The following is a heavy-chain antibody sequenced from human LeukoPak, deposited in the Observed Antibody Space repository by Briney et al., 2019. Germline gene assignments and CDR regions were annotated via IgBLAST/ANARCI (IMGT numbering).Heavy chain of an antibody. Sequence: SETLSLTCTVSNYSFSSGYYWGWIRQPPGKGLEWIGSVYHSGITYYNRSLKSRVTVSIDKSKNQFSLRLRSVTAADTAVYYCAREGLNMVRGVIPKEAWGWFDPWGQGTLVTVSS. CDR1: NYSFSSGYY. V-gene: IGHV4-38-2*02. CDR3: AREGLNMVRGVIPKEAWGWFDP. J-gene: IGHJ5*02. D-gene: IGHD3-10*01. CDR2: VYHSGIT.